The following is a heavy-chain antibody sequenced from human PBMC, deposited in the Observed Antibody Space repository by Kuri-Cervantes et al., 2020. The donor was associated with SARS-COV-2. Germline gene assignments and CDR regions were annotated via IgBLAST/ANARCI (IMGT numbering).Heavy chain of an antibody. J-gene: IGHJ5*02. V-gene: IGHV3-66*01. D-gene: IGHD1-1*01. CDR2: IYSGGST. CDR3: ARVAKSGWNANNWFDP. CDR1: GFTVSSNY. Sequence: GGSLRLSCAASGFTVSSNYMSWVRQAPGKGLEWVSVIYSGGSTYYADSVKGRFTISRDNSKNTLYLKMNSLRAEDTAVYYCARVAKSGWNANNWFDPWGQGTLVTVSS.